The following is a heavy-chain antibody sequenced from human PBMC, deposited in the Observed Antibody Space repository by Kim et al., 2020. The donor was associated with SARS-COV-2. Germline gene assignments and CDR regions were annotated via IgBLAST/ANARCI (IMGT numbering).Heavy chain of an antibody. CDR1: GYIFTNFA. J-gene: IGHJ4*02. Sequence: ASVKVSCKASGYIFTNFAIQWVRQAPGQRLEWMGWINAGTGNTKFSQQFQGRVTFTRDTSANTVYMELSRLGSEDTAVYYCARDIYHTDFDYWGQGTLVAVSS. D-gene: IGHD2-21*01. V-gene: IGHV1-3*01. CDR2: INAGTGNT. CDR3: ARDIYHTDFDY.